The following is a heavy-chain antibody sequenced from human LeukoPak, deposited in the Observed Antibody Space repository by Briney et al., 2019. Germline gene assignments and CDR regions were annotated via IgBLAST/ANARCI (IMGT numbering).Heavy chain of an antibody. D-gene: IGHD2-2*02. CDR1: GGSISSGGYY. CDR2: IYYSGST. J-gene: IGHJ6*03. V-gene: IGHV4-31*03. Sequence: KSSETLSLTCTVSGGSISSGGYYWSWIRQHPGKGLEWIGYIYYSGSTYYNPSLESRVTISVDTSKNQFSLKLSSVTAADTAVYYCARVRGCSSTSCYTSYYYYMDVWGKGTTVTVSS. CDR3: ARVRGCSSTSCYTSYYYYMDV.